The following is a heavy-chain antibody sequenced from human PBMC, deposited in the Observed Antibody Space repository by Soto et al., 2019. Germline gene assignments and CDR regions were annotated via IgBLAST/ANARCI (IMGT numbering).Heavy chain of an antibody. Sequence: SETLSLTCAVYGGSFSGYYWSWIRQPPGKGLEWIGEINHSGSTNYNPSLKSRVTISVDTSKNQFSLKLSSVTAADTAVYYCARERVGSGYDPNLDYWGQGTLVTVS. CDR3: ARERVGSGYDPNLDY. CDR1: GGSFSGYY. V-gene: IGHV4-34*01. D-gene: IGHD5-12*01. J-gene: IGHJ4*02. CDR2: INHSGST.